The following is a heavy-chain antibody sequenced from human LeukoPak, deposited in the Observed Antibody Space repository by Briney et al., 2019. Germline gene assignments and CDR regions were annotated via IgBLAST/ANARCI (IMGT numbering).Heavy chain of an antibody. CDR3: ARRDIVVVVSASDY. D-gene: IGHD2-15*01. Sequence: GGSLRLSCAASGFTFSDYVMIWVRQAPGKGLEWVSGITASGDRTFYGDSVRGRFTMSRDNSKNTVYLQMNSLRVDDTAVYYRARRDIVVVVSASDYWGQGTLVTVSS. CDR2: ITASGDRT. J-gene: IGHJ4*02. CDR1: GFTFSDYV. V-gene: IGHV3-23*01.